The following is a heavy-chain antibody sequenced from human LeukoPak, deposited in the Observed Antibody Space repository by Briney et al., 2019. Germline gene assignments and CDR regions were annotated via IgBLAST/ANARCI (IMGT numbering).Heavy chain of an antibody. CDR2: ISYDGSNK. J-gene: IGHJ4*02. CDR3: AECAPPRGVRGSLDY. D-gene: IGHD3-10*01. V-gene: IGHV3-30*18. Sequence: GGSLRLSCAASGFTFSSYGMHWVRQAPGKGLEWVAVISYDGSNKYYADSVKGRFTISRDNSKNTLYLQMNSLRAEDTAVYYCAECAPPRGVRGSLDYWGQGTLVTVSS. CDR1: GFTFSSYG.